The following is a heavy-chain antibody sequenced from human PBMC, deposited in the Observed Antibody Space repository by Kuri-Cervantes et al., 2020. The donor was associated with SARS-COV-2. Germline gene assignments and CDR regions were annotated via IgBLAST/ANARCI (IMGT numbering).Heavy chain of an antibody. J-gene: IGHJ4*02. CDR2: IYNGGTT. CDR1: EFSVSSNF. D-gene: IGHD2-2*01. CDR3: ARVRMPAYYFDY. Sequence: GESLKISCAVSEFSVSSNFMNWVRQAPGKGLEWVSVIYNGGTTNYASSVRDRFIISRDNSKNALYLQMNSLRAEDTAVYYCARVRMPAYYFDYWGQGTLVTVSS. V-gene: IGHV3-66*01.